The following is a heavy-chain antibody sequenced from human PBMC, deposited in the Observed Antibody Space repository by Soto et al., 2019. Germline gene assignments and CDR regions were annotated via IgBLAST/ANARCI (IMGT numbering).Heavy chain of an antibody. V-gene: IGHV3-23*01. CDR2: INEGGTRT. CDR1: GFTFNRFA. Sequence: VQLWESGGGPVQPGGSLRLSCGASGFTFNRFAMTWVRQAPGKGLEWVAAINEGGTRTYYADSVKGRFTISRDNAKKTLYLQIYSLRVEDTAVYYCAKGDSYYEFCVGDWGQGTLVSVSP. J-gene: IGHJ4*02. CDR3: AKGDSYYEFCVGD. D-gene: IGHD3-3*01.